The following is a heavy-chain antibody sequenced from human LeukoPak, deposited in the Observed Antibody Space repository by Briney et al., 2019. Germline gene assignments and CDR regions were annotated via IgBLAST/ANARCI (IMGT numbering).Heavy chain of an antibody. CDR1: GASVKSDY. Sequence: SETLSLTCTVSGASVKSDYWSWIRQSPGKGLEWIANVYYSGSTNYNPSLKSRVTISVDASKNQISLKLSSVTAADTAVYYCARQVVIIPSSRGGPWFDPWGQGTLVAVSS. CDR3: ARQVVIIPSSRGGPWFDP. D-gene: IGHD2/OR15-2a*01. V-gene: IGHV4-59*08. J-gene: IGHJ5*01. CDR2: VYYSGST.